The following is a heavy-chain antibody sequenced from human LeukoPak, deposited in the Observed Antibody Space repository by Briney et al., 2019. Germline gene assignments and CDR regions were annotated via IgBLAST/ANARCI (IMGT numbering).Heavy chain of an antibody. CDR3: AREKADYDFWSGCYYLFDY. D-gene: IGHD3-3*01. J-gene: IGHJ4*02. V-gene: IGHV4-34*01. Sequence: SETLSLTCAVYGGSFSGYYWSWIRQPPGKGLEWIGEINHSGSTNYNPSLKSRVTISVDTSKNQFSLKLSSVTAADTAVYYCAREKADYDFWSGCYYLFDYWGQGTLVTVSS. CDR1: GGSFSGYY. CDR2: INHSGST.